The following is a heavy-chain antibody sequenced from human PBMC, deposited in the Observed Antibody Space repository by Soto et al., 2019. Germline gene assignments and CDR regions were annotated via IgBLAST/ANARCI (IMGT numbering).Heavy chain of an antibody. CDR2: IYSSGTT. CDR1: DGTIGSFS. CDR3: TRGSGPIFDL. J-gene: IGHJ5*02. Sequence: SEPQSDPYTVSDGTIGSFSWTRILQPPGKRLEWIAYIYSSGTTNYNPSLKRRLTTSVDTSKNQFSLKLSSVTAAYTAVYYCTRGSGPIFDLLVQGTLV. V-gene: IGHV4-59*01.